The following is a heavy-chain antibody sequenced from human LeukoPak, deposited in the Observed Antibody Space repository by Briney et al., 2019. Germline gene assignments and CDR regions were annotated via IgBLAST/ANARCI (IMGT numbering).Heavy chain of an antibody. CDR1: GFTFDDYA. D-gene: IGHD3-22*01. V-gene: IGHV3-9*03. CDR2: ISWNSGSI. CDR3: AKGSSGYLEATFDY. Sequence: GGSLRLSCAASGFTFDDYAMHWVRQAPGKGLEWVSGISWNSGSIGYADSVKGRFTISRDNAKNSLYLQMNSLRAEDMALYYCAKGSSGYLEATFDYWGQGTLVTVSP. J-gene: IGHJ4*02.